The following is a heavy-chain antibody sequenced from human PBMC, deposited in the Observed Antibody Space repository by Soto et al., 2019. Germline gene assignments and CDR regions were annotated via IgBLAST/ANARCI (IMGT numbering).Heavy chain of an antibody. CDR2: INHSGST. CDR3: ARGQWRRSSDPPKGNWFDP. J-gene: IGHJ5*02. CDR1: GGSFIGYY. D-gene: IGHD6-25*01. Sequence: PSETLSLTCAVYGGSFIGYYWSWIRQPPGKGLEWIGEINHSGSTNYNPSLKSRVTISVDTSKNQFSLKLSSVTAADTAVYYCARGQWRRSSDPPKGNWFDPWGQGTLVTVSS. V-gene: IGHV4-34*01.